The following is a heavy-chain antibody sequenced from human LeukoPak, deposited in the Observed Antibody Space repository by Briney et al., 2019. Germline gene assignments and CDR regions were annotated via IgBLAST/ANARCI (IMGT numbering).Heavy chain of an antibody. CDR1: GGSISSSSYY. Sequence: SETLSLTCTVSGGSISSSSYYWSWIRQPPGKGLEWIGYIYYSGSTYYNPSLKSRVTISVDTSKNQFSLKLSSVTAADTAVYYCAREYQLTAFDIWGQGTMVTVSS. D-gene: IGHD2-2*01. V-gene: IGHV4-30-4*08. J-gene: IGHJ3*02. CDR3: AREYQLTAFDI. CDR2: IYYSGST.